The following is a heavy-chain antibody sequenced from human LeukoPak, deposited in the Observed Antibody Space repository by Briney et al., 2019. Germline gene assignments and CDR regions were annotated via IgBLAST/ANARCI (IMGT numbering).Heavy chain of an antibody. CDR1: GGSIYSTTFY. Sequence: PSETLSLACTVSGGSIYSTTFYWGWHRQPTGKGVEWIGSMYYDGSTYHNPSLESRVTISVNTSNNQFSLKLTSLSAADTAVYFCARRSDSGSDDGEDYFDYWGQGTLVTVSS. CDR3: ARRSDSGSDDGEDYFDY. D-gene: IGHD2-15*01. J-gene: IGHJ4*02. CDR2: MYYDGST. V-gene: IGHV4-39*01.